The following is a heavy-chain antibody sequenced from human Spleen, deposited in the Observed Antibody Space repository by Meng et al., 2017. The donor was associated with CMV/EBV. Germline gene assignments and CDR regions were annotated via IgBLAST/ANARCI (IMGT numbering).Heavy chain of an antibody. Sequence: SETLSLTCAVYGGSFSGYYYSWIRQPPGKGLEWIGEINHSGSTNYNPSLKSRITISVDTSKNQFSLKLSSVTAADTAVYYCARARAYYDRYGMDVWGQGTTVTVSS. CDR1: GGSFSGYY. CDR2: INHSGST. J-gene: IGHJ6*02. V-gene: IGHV4-34*01. D-gene: IGHD3-3*01. CDR3: ARARAYYDRYGMDV.